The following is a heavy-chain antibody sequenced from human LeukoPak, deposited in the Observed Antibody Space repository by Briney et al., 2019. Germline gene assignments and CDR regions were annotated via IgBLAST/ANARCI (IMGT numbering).Heavy chain of an antibody. CDR2: INPNSGGT. V-gene: IGHV1-2*06. Sequence: GASVKVSCKASGYTFTGYYMHWVRQAPGQGLEWMGRINPNSGGTNYAQKFQGRVTMTRDTSISTACMELSRLRSDDTAVYYCARDRSLIIKDYYYYGMDVWGQGTTVTVSS. CDR3: ARDRSLIIKDYYYYGMDV. J-gene: IGHJ6*02. CDR1: GYTFTGYY. D-gene: IGHD2-8*01.